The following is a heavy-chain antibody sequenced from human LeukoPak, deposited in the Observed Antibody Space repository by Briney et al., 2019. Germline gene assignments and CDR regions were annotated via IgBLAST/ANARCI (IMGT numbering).Heavy chain of an antibody. V-gene: IGHV3-21*01. Sequence: PGGSLRLSCAASGFTFSSYSMNWVRQAPGRGLEWVSSITSSGRYIYYADSVKGRFTTSRDNAKNSLYLQMNSLRAEDTAVYYCAELGITMIGGVWGKGTTVTISS. CDR1: GFTFSSYS. CDR3: AELGITMIGGV. D-gene: IGHD3-10*02. CDR2: ITSSGRYI. J-gene: IGHJ6*04.